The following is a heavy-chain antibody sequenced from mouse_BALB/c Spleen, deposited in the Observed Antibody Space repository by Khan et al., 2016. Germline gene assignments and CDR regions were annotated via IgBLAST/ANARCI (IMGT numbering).Heavy chain of an antibody. J-gene: IGHJ4*01. CDR1: GFSLTSYG. V-gene: IGHV2-6*02. CDR2: IWSDGST. CDR3: ARRDDGGCAMDY. D-gene: IGHD2-3*01. Sequence: QVQLKQSGPGLVAPSQSLSITCTVSGFSLTSYGVHWVRQPPGKGLEWLVVIWSDGSTTYNSALKSRLSISKDNSKSQVFLKMNSHQTDDTAMYYCARRDDGGCAMDYWGQGTSVTVSS.